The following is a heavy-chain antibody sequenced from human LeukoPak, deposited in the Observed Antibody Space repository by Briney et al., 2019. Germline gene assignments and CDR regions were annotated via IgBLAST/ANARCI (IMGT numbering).Heavy chain of an antibody. Sequence: PGGSLRLSCAASGFSFRSHEMNWVRQAPGKGLEWISYISSGGDYIYYADSVEGRFTISRDNAKNSLYLQMNSLRAEDTAVYYCARGYFDWLLSSSYWYFDLWGRGSLVTVSS. V-gene: IGHV3-48*03. J-gene: IGHJ2*01. CDR3: ARGYFDWLLSSSYWYFDL. CDR1: GFSFRSHE. D-gene: IGHD3-9*01. CDR2: ISSGGDYI.